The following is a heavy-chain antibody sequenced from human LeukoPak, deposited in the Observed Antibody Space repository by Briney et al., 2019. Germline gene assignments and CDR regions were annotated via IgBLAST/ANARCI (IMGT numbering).Heavy chain of an antibody. V-gene: IGHV3-11*01. CDR1: GFTFRDYD. D-gene: IGHD2-2*02. CDR3: AKEKCSSTSCYIWFDP. CDR2: ISSSDTTM. Sequence: GGSLRLSCAASGFTFRDYDMTWIRQAPGKGLEWVSYISSSDTTMYNADSVKGRFTISRDNAKNSLYLQMNSLRAEDTAVYYCAKEKCSSTSCYIWFDPWGQGTLVTVSS. J-gene: IGHJ5*02.